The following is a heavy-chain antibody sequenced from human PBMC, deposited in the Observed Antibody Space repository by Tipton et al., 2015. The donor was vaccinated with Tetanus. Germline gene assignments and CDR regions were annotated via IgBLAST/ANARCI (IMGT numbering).Heavy chain of an antibody. CDR1: GDTFSSYA. CDR3: ARGFRAYGNYFFDY. J-gene: IGHJ4*02. CDR2: IIPVFRTI. V-gene: IGHV1-69*06. D-gene: IGHD2-8*01. Sequence: QMQLVQSGAEVKKPGSSVKVSCRDTGDTFSSYALIWVRQAPGQGLEWMGGIIPVFRTINYAQKFHGRVTITADKSTTTVYLELSDLRSEDTAVYYCARGFRAYGNYFFDYWGQGTLVAVSS.